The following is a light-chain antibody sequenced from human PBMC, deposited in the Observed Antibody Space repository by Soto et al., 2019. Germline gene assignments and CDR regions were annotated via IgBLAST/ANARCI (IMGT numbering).Light chain of an antibody. J-gene: IGKJ1*01. CDR3: LQDFNSPWT. Sequence: AIQITQFPSSLSASVGHRVTITCRASQGIRNELGWYQQKPGKAPKLLIYAASSLQSGVPSRFRGSGSGTNFSLTISSLQPEDFATYYCLQDFNSPWTFDQGTKVDIK. CDR2: AAS. V-gene: IGKV1-6*01. CDR1: QGIRNE.